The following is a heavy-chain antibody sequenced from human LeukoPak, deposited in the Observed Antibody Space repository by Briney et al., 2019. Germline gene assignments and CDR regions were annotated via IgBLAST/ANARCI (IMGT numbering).Heavy chain of an antibody. V-gene: IGHV4-34*01. CDR3: ARGIVGARPFDY. CDR1: GGSFSGYY. Sequence: SETLSLTCAVYGGSFSGYYWSWIRQPPGKGLEWIGEINHSGSTNYNPSLKSRVTISVDTSKNLFSLKLTSVTAADTAVYCWARGIVGARPFDYWGQGTMVTVSS. CDR2: INHSGST. J-gene: IGHJ4*02. D-gene: IGHD1-26*01.